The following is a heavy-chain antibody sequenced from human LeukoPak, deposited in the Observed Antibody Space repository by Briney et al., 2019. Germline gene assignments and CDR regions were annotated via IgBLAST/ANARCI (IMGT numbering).Heavy chain of an antibody. J-gene: IGHJ3*01. CDR1: GYTFTNYD. CDR3: ASDTSHTGGYYYREDAFDV. V-gene: IGHV1-8*01. D-gene: IGHD3-22*01. Sequence: ASVKVSCKASGYTFTNYDINWVRQATEQGLEWMGWMNPNSGNTGYAQKFQGRVTMTRNTSISTAYMELNSLTSEDTAVYYCASDTSHTGGYYYREDAFDVWGQGTMVTVSS. CDR2: MNPNSGNT.